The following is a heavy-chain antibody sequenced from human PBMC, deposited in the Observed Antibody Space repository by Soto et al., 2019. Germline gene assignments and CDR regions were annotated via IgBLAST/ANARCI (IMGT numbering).Heavy chain of an antibody. D-gene: IGHD5-12*01. Sequence: SVKVSCKASGGTFSSYTISWVRQAPGQGHKWMGRIITILSIANYAQKFQGRVTITADKSTSTANMELSRLRSEDTAVYYCARAVATISDYYYGMDVWGQGTTVTAP. V-gene: IGHV1-69*02. CDR3: ARAVATISDYYYGMDV. J-gene: IGHJ6*02. CDR2: IITILSIA. CDR1: GGTFSSYT.